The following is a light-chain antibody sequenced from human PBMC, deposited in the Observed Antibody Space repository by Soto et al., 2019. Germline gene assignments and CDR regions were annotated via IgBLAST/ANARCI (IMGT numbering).Light chain of an antibody. V-gene: IGKV3-20*01. Sequence: EIVLTQSPGTLSLSPGERATLSCRASQSVSGSSLAWYKQKPGQAPRLLIYGASSRATGIPDRFSGCGSGTDFTLTINRLDPEDFALYYCQQYDSAPSSFTFGPGTKVDIK. CDR3: QQYDSAPSSFT. CDR2: GAS. CDR1: QSVSGSS. J-gene: IGKJ3*01.